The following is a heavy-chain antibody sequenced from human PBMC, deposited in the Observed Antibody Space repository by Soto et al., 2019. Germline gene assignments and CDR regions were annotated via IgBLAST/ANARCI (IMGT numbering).Heavy chain of an antibody. CDR3: ARDTPTYISSSDDDH. CDR2: INPDSGGT. CDR1: GYTFSGYY. J-gene: IGHJ4*02. D-gene: IGHD6-6*01. V-gene: IGHV1-2*02. Sequence: ASVKVSCKASGYTFSGYYMHWVRQAPGQGLEWMGWINPDSGGTNYAQKFQGRVTMTRDTSISTVYMELSSLRSDDTAVYFCARDTPTYISSSDDDHWGQGTLVTVSS.